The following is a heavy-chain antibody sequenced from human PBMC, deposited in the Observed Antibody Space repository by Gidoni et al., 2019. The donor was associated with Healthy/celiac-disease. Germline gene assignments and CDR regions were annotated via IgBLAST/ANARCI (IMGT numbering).Heavy chain of an antibody. CDR2: IYSGGST. V-gene: IGHV3-53*01. CDR3: ARDPGYCSGGSCYFHDAFDI. D-gene: IGHD2-15*01. J-gene: IGHJ3*02. Sequence: EVQLVESGGGLIQPRGSLRLSCAASGFTVSSNYMSWVRQAPGKGLEWVSVIYSGGSTYYADSVKGRFTISRDNSKNTLYLQMNSLRAEDTAVYYCARDPGYCSGGSCYFHDAFDIWGQGTMVTVSS. CDR1: GFTVSSNY.